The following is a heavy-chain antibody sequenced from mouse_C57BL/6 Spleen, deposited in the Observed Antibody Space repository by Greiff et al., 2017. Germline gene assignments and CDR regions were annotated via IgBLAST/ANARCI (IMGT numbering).Heavy chain of an antibody. D-gene: IGHD1-1*01. CDR1: GYTFTSYG. CDR3: ARNPPYYGSSSDYYFDY. V-gene: IGHV1-81*01. J-gene: IGHJ2*01. Sequence: QVQLQQSGAELARPGASVKLSCKASGYTFTSYGISWVKQRTGQGLEWIGEIYPRSGNTYYNEKFKGKATLTADKSSSTAYMELRSLTSEDSAVYFCARNPPYYGSSSDYYFDYWGQGTTLTVSS. CDR2: IYPRSGNT.